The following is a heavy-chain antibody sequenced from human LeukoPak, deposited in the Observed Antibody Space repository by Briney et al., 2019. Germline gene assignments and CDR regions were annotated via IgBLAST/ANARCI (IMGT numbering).Heavy chain of an antibody. V-gene: IGHV3-66*01. Sequence: GGSLRLSCAASGFTVSTNYMSWVRQAPGKGPEWISIIYRGGDTYYADSVKGRFTISRDISKNTLYLQMDRLRVGDTAVYYCARDKRYCSSGRCWGVQFGPWGQGTLVTVSS. CDR3: ARDKRYCSSGRCWGVQFGP. J-gene: IGHJ5*02. CDR1: GFTVSTNY. D-gene: IGHD2-15*01. CDR2: IYRGGDT.